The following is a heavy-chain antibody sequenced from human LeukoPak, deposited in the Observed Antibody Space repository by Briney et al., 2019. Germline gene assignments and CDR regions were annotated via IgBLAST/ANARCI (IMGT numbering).Heavy chain of an antibody. CDR3: ARLLEVSSTFDP. J-gene: IGHJ5*02. CDR1: GGSISSGSYY. CDR2: IYTSGST. Sequence: PSQTLSLTCTVSGGSISSGSYYWSWIRQPAGKGLEWIGRIYTSGSTNYNPSLKSRITISIDTSQTQFSLMLSSVTAADTAVYYCARLLEVSSTFDPWGQGTLVTVSS. V-gene: IGHV4-61*02. D-gene: IGHD5/OR15-5a*01.